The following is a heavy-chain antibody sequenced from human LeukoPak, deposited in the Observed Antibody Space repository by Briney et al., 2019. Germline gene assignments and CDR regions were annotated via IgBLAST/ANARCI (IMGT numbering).Heavy chain of an antibody. CDR2: IYYSGST. Sequence: SETLSLTCRVSGYSISRGYYWSWIRQPPGKGLEWIGYIYYSGSTNYNPSLKSRVTISVDTSKNQFSLKLSSVTAADTAVYYCARELWFGDGDYFDYWGQGTLVTVSS. V-gene: IGHV4-61*01. CDR1: GYSISRGYY. J-gene: IGHJ4*02. CDR3: ARELWFGDGDYFDY. D-gene: IGHD3-10*01.